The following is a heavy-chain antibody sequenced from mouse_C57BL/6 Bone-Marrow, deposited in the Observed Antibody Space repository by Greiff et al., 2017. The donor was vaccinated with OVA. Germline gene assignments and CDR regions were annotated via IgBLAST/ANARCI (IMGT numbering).Heavy chain of an antibody. Sequence: EVQRVESEGGLVQPGSSMKLSCTASGFTFSDYYMAWVRQVPEKGLEWVANINHDGSSTYYLDSLKSRFIISRDNAKNILYLQMSSLKSEDTATYCCARFYYGSDMDYWGQGTTVTVSS. J-gene: IGHJ4*01. CDR3: ARFYYGSDMDY. CDR1: GFTFSDYY. D-gene: IGHD1-1*01. V-gene: IGHV5-16*01. CDR2: INHDGSST.